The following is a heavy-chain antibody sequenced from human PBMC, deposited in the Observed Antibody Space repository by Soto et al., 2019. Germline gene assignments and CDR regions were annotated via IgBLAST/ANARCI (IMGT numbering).Heavy chain of an antibody. J-gene: IGHJ4*02. CDR2: IWYDGSNK. V-gene: IGHV3-33*01. Sequence: GGSLRLSCAASGFTFSSYGMHWVRQAPGKGLEWVAVIWYDGSNKYYADSVKGRFTISRDNSKNTLYLQMNGLRAEDTAVYYCAREEYSSSYLDYWGQGTLVTVSS. CDR3: AREEYSSSYLDY. D-gene: IGHD6-6*01. CDR1: GFTFSSYG.